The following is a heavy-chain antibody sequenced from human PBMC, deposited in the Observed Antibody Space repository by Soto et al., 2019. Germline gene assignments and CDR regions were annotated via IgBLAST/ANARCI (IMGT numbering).Heavy chain of an antibody. J-gene: IGHJ4*02. V-gene: IGHV3-30-3*01. CDR2: ISYDGSNK. CDR3: ARGGSSGWYDFDY. CDR1: GFTFSSYA. D-gene: IGHD6-19*01. Sequence: GGSLRLSCAASGFTFSSYAMHWVRQAPGKGLEWVAVISYDGSNKYYADSVKGRFTISRDNSKNTLYLQMNSLRAEDTAGYYCARGGSSGWYDFDYWGQGTLVTVSS.